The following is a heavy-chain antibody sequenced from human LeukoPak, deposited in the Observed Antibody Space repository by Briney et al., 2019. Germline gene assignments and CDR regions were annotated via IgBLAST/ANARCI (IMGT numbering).Heavy chain of an antibody. CDR2: ISGSASGGT. Sequence: PGGSLRLSCAASGFPFSTNDMSWVRQASGKGLEWVSAISGSASGGTTYEDSVKGRFTISRGNSKGTLYLHMNSLRAEDTAVYYCAKVKTHWYFDNWGRGTLVTVSS. CDR1: GFPFSTND. D-gene: IGHD1-1*01. V-gene: IGHV3-23*01. CDR3: AKVKTHWYFDN. J-gene: IGHJ4*02.